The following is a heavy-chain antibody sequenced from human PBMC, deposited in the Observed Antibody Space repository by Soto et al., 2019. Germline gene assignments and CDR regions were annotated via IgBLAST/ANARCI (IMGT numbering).Heavy chain of an antibody. D-gene: IGHD6-13*01. CDR3: ARDRGSTWMYKWFDP. CDR1: GDSINSADYY. V-gene: IGHV4-30-4*01. Sequence: QVQLQESGPGLMKPSQTLSLTCTVSGDSINSADYYWSWIRQPPGKGLEWIGHIYYSGSTYYTPSLKSRVTISIDTSKNQFSLTMTSVTAADTAVYYCARDRGSTWMYKWFDPWGLGTQVTVSS. CDR2: IYYSGST. J-gene: IGHJ5*02.